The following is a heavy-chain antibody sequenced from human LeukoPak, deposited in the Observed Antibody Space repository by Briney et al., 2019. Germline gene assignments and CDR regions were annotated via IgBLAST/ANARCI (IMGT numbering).Heavy chain of an antibody. Sequence: SQTLSLTCAISGDSVSSNSAAWNWIRQSPSRGLEWLGRTYYRSKWYSVSAVSVKSRTTIKPDTSKDQFSLQLNSVTPEDTAVYYCARGPRQPDPWGQGILVTVSS. CDR1: GDSVSSNSAA. CDR2: TYYRSKWYS. CDR3: ARGPRQPDP. J-gene: IGHJ5*02. V-gene: IGHV6-1*01.